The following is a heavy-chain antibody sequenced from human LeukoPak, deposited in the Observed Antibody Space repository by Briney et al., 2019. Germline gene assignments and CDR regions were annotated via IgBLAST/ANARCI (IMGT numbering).Heavy chain of an antibody. Sequence: ASVKVSYKASGYTFTDYYIHWVRQAPGQGLEWMAWINPNSGGTYYAQNFHDRITLTRDTSISTAYMELSRLRSDDTAIYYCARANALYCSSTSCLFDYRGQGTLVTVSS. CDR1: GYTFTDYY. V-gene: IGHV1-2*02. J-gene: IGHJ4*02. CDR2: INPNSGGT. CDR3: ARANALYCSSTSCLFDY. D-gene: IGHD2-2*01.